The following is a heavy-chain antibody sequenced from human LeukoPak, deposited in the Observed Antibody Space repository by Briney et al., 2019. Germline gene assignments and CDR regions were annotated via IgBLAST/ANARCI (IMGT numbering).Heavy chain of an antibody. Sequence: ASVKVSCKASGYTFTSYDINWVRQAPGQGLEWMGWISGYNAKTHYAQKFQGRVTMTTDTSTSTAYMELRILRSDDTAVYYCARVLIVGDSESHYFDYWGQGTLVTVSS. CDR3: ARVLIVGDSESHYFDY. CDR2: ISGYNAKT. J-gene: IGHJ4*02. V-gene: IGHV1-18*01. CDR1: GYTFTSYD. D-gene: IGHD1-26*01.